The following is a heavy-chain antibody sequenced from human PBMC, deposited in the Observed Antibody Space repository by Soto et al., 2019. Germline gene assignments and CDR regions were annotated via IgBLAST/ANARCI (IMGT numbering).Heavy chain of an antibody. CDR1: GFPFTSSA. CDR2: NVVGSGTT. V-gene: IGHV1-58*01. Sequence: ASVKVSCKASGFPFTSSAVQCVRQARGKRLEWIGWNVVGSGTTNYAQKFQERVTITRDMSGSTAYMELSSLRSEHTAVYYCAAYRDFWSGYTYYGMDVWGQGTTVTVSS. CDR3: AAYRDFWSGYTYYGMDV. J-gene: IGHJ6*02. D-gene: IGHD3-3*01.